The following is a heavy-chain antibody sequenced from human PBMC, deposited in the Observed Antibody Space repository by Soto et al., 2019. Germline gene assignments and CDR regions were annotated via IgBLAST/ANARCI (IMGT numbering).Heavy chain of an antibody. J-gene: IGHJ3*02. Sequence: SETLSLTCTVSGYSISPHYWTWVRRPPGKGLEWVGYVYYTGTTMYNPSLKSRVTISADKSKNQVSLKLSSVTAADTAVYYCARDNLVGHSYGNQIHALDNWGQGTKVTVSS. CDR3: ARDNLVGHSYGNQIHALDN. CDR2: VYYTGTT. V-gene: IGHV4-59*11. CDR1: GYSISPHY. D-gene: IGHD5-18*01.